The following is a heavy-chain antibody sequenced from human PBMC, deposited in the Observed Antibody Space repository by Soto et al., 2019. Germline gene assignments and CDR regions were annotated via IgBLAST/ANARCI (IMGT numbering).Heavy chain of an antibody. CDR1: GGTFSSYT. V-gene: IGHV1-69*02. CDR3: ARTFSPYSSSWYDVSFDY. Sequence: SVKVACKASGGTFSSYTISWVRQAPGQGLEWMGRIIPILGIANYAQKFQGRVTITADKSTSTAYMELSSLRSEDTAVYYCARTFSPYSSSWYDVSFDYWGQGTLVTVSS. D-gene: IGHD6-13*01. CDR2: IIPILGIA. J-gene: IGHJ4*02.